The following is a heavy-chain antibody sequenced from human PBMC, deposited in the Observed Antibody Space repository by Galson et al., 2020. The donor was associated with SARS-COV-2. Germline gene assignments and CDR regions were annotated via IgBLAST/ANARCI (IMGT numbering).Heavy chain of an antibody. J-gene: IGHJ4*02. CDR3: AKRDSSGQYYFDY. CDR2: ITGSGGHT. V-gene: IGHV3-23*01. CDR1: GFIFKSSG. Sequence: GGSLRLSCSASGFIFKSSGMSWVRQAPGKGLEWVSTITGSGGHTFYADSVKGRLTISRDNSKNTLYLQMSSLTAEDTAVYYCAKRDSSGQYYFDYWGQGTLVTVSS. D-gene: IGHD6-19*01.